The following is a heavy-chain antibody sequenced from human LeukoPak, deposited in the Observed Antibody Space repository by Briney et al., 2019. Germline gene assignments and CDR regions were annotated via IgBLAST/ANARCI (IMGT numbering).Heavy chain of an antibody. CDR1: GFTFKSYG. J-gene: IGHJ4*02. V-gene: IGHV3-23*01. Sequence: PGGSLRLSCAASGFTFKSYGMTWVRQVPEKGLEWVSSITGAGSSTKYADSVSGRFTISRDNSKNTLSLQMTGLRAEDTAVYYCARKVAVAMDLDYWGQGTLVTVSS. CDR3: ARKVAVAMDLDY. CDR2: ITGAGSST. D-gene: IGHD5-18*01.